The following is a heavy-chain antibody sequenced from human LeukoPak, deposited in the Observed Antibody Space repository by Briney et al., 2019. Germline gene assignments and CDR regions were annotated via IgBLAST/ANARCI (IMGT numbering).Heavy chain of an antibody. CDR3: AKGNYDILTGYYRGKGLFDY. CDR1: GFTFSSYA. J-gene: IGHJ4*02. Sequence: GGSLRLSCAASGFTFSSYAMGWVRQAPGKGLEWVSAISGSGGSTYYADSVEGRFTISRDNSKNTLYLQMNSLRAEDTAVYYCAKGNYDILTGYYRGKGLFDYWGQGTLVTVSS. V-gene: IGHV3-23*01. CDR2: ISGSGGST. D-gene: IGHD3-9*01.